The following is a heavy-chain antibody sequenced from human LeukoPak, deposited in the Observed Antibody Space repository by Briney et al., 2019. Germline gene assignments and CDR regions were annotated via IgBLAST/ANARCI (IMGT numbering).Heavy chain of an antibody. CDR1: GYSFTTHW. CDR3: ARLRWPRGGRSSFDY. D-gene: IGHD3-10*01. V-gene: IGHV5-51*01. J-gene: IGHJ4*02. CDR2: VNPDDSDT. Sequence: GESLKISCKGSGYSFTTHWIGWVRQMPGKGLEWMGIVNPDDSDTKYSPSFQGQVTISADKSITTAYLQWSNLKASDTAMYYCARLRWPRGGRSSFDYWGQGALVTVSS.